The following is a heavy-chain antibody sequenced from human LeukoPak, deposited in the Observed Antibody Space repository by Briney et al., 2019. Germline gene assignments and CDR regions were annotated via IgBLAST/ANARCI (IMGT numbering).Heavy chain of an antibody. CDR3: ARDVGYFDY. V-gene: IGHV4-39*07. D-gene: IGHD3-10*01. CDR2: IYYSGST. CDR1: GGSISSSSYY. J-gene: IGHJ4*02. Sequence: SETLSLTCAVSGGSISSSSYYWGWIRQPPGKGLEWIGSIYYSGSTYYNPSLKSRVTISVDTSKNQFSLKLSSVTAADTAVYYCARDVGYFDYWGQGTLVTVSS.